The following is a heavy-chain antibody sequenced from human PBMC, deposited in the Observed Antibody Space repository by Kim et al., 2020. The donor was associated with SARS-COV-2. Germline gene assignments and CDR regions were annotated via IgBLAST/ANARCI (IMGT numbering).Heavy chain of an antibody. J-gene: IGHJ4*02. D-gene: IGHD1-7*01. CDR3: ARRPELRRAFDY. V-gene: IGHV3-11*01. Sequence: YHADSVKGRFTISRDNAKNSLYLQMNSLRAEDTAVYYCARRPELRRAFDYWGQGTLVTVSS.